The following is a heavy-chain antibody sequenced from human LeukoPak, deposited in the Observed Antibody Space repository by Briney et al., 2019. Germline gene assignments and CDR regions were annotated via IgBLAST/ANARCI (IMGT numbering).Heavy chain of an antibody. CDR3: ARHMMMKLARGYYYYRDV. D-gene: IGHD3-16*01. Sequence: PSETLSLTCTVSGGSISNYYWSWIRQPPGKGLEWIGYIYYSGSTNYNPSLQNRVAISVDTSKDQFSLKLNSVTAADTAVYYCARHMMMKLARGYYYYRDVWGEGTAVTVS. J-gene: IGHJ6*03. V-gene: IGHV4-59*08. CDR1: GGSISNYY. CDR2: IYYSGST.